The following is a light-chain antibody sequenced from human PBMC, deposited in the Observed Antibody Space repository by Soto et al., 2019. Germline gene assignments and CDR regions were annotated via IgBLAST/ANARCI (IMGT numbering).Light chain of an antibody. Sequence: DIVLTQSPGTLSLSPGDTATLSCRAGQSVDSSYLAWYQQKPGQAPRLLIYGASTRATGVPVRISGSGSGTDFTLTISSLEPEDFAVYYCQQYKNWPPPTFGGGTKVQIK. CDR3: QQYKNWPPPT. CDR2: GAS. J-gene: IGKJ4*01. CDR1: QSVDSSY. V-gene: IGKV3-20*01.